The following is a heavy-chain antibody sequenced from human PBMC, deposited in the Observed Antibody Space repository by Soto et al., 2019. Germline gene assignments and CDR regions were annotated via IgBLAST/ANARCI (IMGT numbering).Heavy chain of an antibody. V-gene: IGHV1-46*01. Sequence: SVTVSCKASGYTFTSYYMHWVRQAPGQGREWMGIINPSGGSTSYEQKFQGRVTMTRDTSTSTVYMELSSRRSEETAVYYCAREKPTPSGDYVDYWGQGTLVTVSS. CDR1: GYTFTSYY. CDR3: AREKPTPSGDYVDY. CDR2: INPSGGST. J-gene: IGHJ4*02. D-gene: IGHD2-8*02.